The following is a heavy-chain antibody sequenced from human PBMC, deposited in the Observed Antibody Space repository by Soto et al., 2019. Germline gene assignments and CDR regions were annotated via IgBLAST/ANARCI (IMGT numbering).Heavy chain of an antibody. V-gene: IGHV3-48*01. Sequence: PGGSLRLSCAASGFTFSSYSMNWVRQAPGKGLEWVSYISSSSSTIYYADSVKGRFTISRDNAKNSLYLQMNSLRAEDTAVYYCARGVGGWPFDSWGQGTLVTVSS. J-gene: IGHJ4*02. CDR1: GFTFSSYS. D-gene: IGHD6-19*01. CDR3: ARGVGGWPFDS. CDR2: ISSSSSTI.